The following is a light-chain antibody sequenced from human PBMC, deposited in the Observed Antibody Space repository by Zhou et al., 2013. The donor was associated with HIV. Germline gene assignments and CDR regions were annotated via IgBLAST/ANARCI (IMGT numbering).Light chain of an antibody. V-gene: IGKV1-5*03. J-gene: IGKJ2*01. CDR1: QSISTW. CDR2: KAS. Sequence: DIQMTQSPSTLSSSVGDRVTITCRASQSISTWLAWYQQQPGKAPKLLISKASTLQSGVPSRFSGSGSGTEFTLTISSLQPDDFATYFCQQSYSVPPTFGQGTKLEI. CDR3: QQSYSVPPT.